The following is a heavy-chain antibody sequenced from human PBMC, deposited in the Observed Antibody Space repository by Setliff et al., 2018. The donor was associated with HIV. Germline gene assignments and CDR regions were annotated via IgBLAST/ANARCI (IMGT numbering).Heavy chain of an antibody. CDR3: ARKLRPGHGVDV. V-gene: IGHV3-7*01. CDR2: IGQDGSEK. J-gene: IGHJ6*02. Sequence: GSLRLSCAASRFDFNNYWMCWVRQAPGKGLEWVANIGQDGSEKNYVDSVKGRFTIPRDNAKNSMDLQMNSLRAEDTATYYCARKLRPGHGVDVWGQGTTVTVSS. D-gene: IGHD3-10*01. CDR1: RFDFNNYW.